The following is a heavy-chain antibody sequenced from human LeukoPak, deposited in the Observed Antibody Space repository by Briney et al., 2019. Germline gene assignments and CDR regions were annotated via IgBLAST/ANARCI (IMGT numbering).Heavy chain of an antibody. CDR1: GFNFNIIG. CDR3: VKESAADATFHFDY. J-gene: IGHJ4*02. V-gene: IGHV3-33*06. D-gene: IGHD6-13*01. Sequence: PGRSQRLSCAAAGFNFNIIGVHWVRQVPGNGLEWVAVLWANGNTAHYADSVEGRFTISRDSSENTLDLQMNSLRSEDTAVYYCVKESAADATFHFDYWGQGTLVTVSS. CDR2: LWANGNTA.